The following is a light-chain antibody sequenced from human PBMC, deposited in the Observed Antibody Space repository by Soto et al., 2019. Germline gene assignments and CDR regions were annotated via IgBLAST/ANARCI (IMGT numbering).Light chain of an antibody. CDR1: QSISSW. CDR2: KAS. J-gene: IGKJ2*03. CDR3: QQYNSYPYS. V-gene: IGKV1-5*03. Sequence: DIQMTQSPSTLSASVGDRVTITCRASQSISSWLAWYQQKPGKAPKVLIYKASSLESGVPSRFSGSGSGTEFTLTISSVQPDDFATYCCQQYNSYPYSFGQGPKLEI.